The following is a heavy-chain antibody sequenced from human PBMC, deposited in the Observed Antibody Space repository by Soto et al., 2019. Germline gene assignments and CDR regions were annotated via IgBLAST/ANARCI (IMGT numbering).Heavy chain of an antibody. V-gene: IGHV3-30-3*01. D-gene: IGHD2-8*01. CDR3: AGLMGDAFDI. CDR2: ISYDGSNK. J-gene: IGHJ3*02. Sequence: GGSLRLSCAASGFTFSSYAMHWVRQAPGKGLEWVAVISYDGSNKYYADSVKGRFTISRHNSKNTLYLQMNSLRAEDTAVYYCAGLMGDAFDIWGQGTMVTVSS. CDR1: GFTFSSYA.